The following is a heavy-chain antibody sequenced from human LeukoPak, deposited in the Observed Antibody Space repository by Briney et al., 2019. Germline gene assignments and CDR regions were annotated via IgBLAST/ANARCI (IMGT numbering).Heavy chain of an antibody. V-gene: IGHV3-23*01. J-gene: IGHJ6*02. CDR1: GFTFSSYA. CDR3: AKDQQLVYYYGMDV. D-gene: IGHD6-13*01. Sequence: GGSLRLSCAASGFTFSSYAMSWVRQAPGKGLEWVSAISGSGGSTYYADSVKGRFTISRDNSKNTLYLQMNSLRAEDTAVYYCAKDQQLVYYYGMDVWGQGTTVTVSS. CDR2: ISGSGGST.